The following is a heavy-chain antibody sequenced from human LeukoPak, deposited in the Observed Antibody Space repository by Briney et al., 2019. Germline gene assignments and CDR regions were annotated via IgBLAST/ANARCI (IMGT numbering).Heavy chain of an antibody. CDR1: GGSINNYY. Sequence: SETLSLTCTVSGGSINNYYWGWIRQPPGKGLEWIGYIYYSGSTYYNSSLKNRITISVDTSKNQFSLKLTSLTAADTAVYYCASGIVGATYLDYWGQGTLVTVSS. V-gene: IGHV4-59*01. D-gene: IGHD1-26*01. CDR3: ASGIVGATYLDY. J-gene: IGHJ4*02. CDR2: IYYSGST.